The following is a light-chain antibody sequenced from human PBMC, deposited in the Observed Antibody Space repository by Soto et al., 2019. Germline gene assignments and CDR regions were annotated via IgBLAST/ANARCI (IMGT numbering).Light chain of an antibody. Sequence: DIQMTQSPSSLSASVGDRVTITCRASQSISTFLNWYQQKPGKAPKLLIYAASNLQSGVPSRFSGSGSGTDFTLTISSLQPEDFATFYCQQSHSIPPTFGQGTKLEIK. V-gene: IGKV1-39*01. CDR1: QSISTF. CDR2: AAS. CDR3: QQSHSIPPT. J-gene: IGKJ2*01.